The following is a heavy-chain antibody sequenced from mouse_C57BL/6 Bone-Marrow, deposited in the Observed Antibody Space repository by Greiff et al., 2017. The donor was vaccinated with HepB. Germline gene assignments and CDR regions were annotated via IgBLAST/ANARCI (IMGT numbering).Heavy chain of an antibody. CDR3: ARGWLQNY. Sequence: ESGPGLVKPSQSLSLTCSVTGYSITSGYYWNWIRQFPGNKLEWMGYISYDGSNNYNPSLKNRISITRDTSKNQFFLKLNSVTTEDTATYYCARGWLQNYWGQGTTLTVSS. CDR2: ISYDGSN. V-gene: IGHV3-6*01. D-gene: IGHD2-3*01. J-gene: IGHJ2*01. CDR1: GYSITSGYY.